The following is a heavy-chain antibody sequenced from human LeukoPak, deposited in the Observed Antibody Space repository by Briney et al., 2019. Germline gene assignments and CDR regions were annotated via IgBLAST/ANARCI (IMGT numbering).Heavy chain of an antibody. J-gene: IGHJ3*02. CDR2: ISASGGTT. CDR3: ARGLQRAFDI. V-gene: IGHV3-23*01. D-gene: IGHD5-24*01. CDR1: GFTFSSYA. Sequence: PGGSLRLSCAASGFTFSSYAMSWVRQAPGKGLEWVSGISASGGTTYYADSVKGRFTISRDNSKNTMYLQVNSLRAEDTAVYYCARGLQRAFDIWGQGTMVTVSS.